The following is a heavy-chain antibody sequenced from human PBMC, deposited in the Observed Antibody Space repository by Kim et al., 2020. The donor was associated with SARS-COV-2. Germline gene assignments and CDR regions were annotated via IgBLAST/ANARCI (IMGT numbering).Heavy chain of an antibody. J-gene: IGHJ3*02. V-gene: IGHV3-74*01. CDR2: ISPDGSST. D-gene: IGHD2-2*01. CDR3: ATCSGYCSSVVGFDM. Sequence: GGSLRLSCAVSGFTFSRHWMHWVRQAPGKGPVWVSRISPDGSSTSYADSVKGRFTISRDNAKNTVYLQMNSLRAEDTAVYHCATCSGYCSSVVGFDMWGQGTMVTVSS. CDR1: GFTFSRHW.